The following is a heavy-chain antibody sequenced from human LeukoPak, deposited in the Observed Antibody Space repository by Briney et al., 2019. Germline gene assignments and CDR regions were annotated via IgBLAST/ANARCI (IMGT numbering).Heavy chain of an antibody. CDR2: ISSSGNYA. Sequence: GGSLRLSCAASGFTFSDYYMSWMRQAPGKGVEWVSYISSSGNYANYADSVKGRFTISRDNGKKSLNLQMESLRAEDMAVYYCARVGRTSIGFDYWGQGTVVTVSS. CDR3: ARVGRTSIGFDY. CDR1: GFTFSDYY. D-gene: IGHD1-7*01. V-gene: IGHV3-11*05. J-gene: IGHJ4*02.